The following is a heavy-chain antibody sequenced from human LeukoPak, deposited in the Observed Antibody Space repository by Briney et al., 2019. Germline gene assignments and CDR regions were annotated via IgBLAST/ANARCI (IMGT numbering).Heavy chain of an antibody. Sequence: MPSETLSLTCAVYGGSFSGYYWSWIRQPPGKGLEWIGEINHSGSTNYNPSLKSRVTISVDTSKNQFSLKLSSVTAADTAVYYCAGSSRDCSGGSCYSVSKAYWGQGTLVTVSS. V-gene: IGHV4-34*01. CDR3: AGSSRDCSGGSCYSVSKAY. CDR1: GGSFSGYY. CDR2: INHSGST. D-gene: IGHD2-15*01. J-gene: IGHJ4*02.